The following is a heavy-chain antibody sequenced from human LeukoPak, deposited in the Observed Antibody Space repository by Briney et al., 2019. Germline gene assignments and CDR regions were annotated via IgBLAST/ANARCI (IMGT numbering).Heavy chain of an antibody. CDR1: GGSMSHH. J-gene: IGHJ3*01. CDR2: ISHGGIT. CDR3: AREKSPERKTWLQLGAFDV. D-gene: IGHD5-24*01. V-gene: IGHV4-59*11. Sequence: SETLSLTCTVSGGSMSHHWSWIRQSTGKGLEWIGYISHGGITNYNGSLKSRVTMSIDTSKNQLSFELTSVTAADTAVYYCAREKSPERKTWLQLGAFDVWGQGTVVTVSS.